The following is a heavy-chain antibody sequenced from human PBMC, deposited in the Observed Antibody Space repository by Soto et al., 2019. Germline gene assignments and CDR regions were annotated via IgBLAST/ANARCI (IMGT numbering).Heavy chain of an antibody. D-gene: IGHD3-16*01. J-gene: IGHJ5*02. V-gene: IGHV4-4*07. Sequence: ASETLSLTCTVSGGSISGYYWSWIRQPAGKGLEWIGRIYNTGTTNYNPSLRSRVTMSLDTSKNQFSLDLSSVTAADTAVYYCARDRSLWDNCFDPWGQGTLVTVSS. CDR1: GGSISGYY. CDR2: IYNTGTT. CDR3: ARDRSLWDNCFDP.